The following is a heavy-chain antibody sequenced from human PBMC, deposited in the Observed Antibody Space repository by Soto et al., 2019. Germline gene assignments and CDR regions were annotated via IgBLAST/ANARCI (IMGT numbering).Heavy chain of an antibody. CDR3: AREGGYDSGLALDY. J-gene: IGHJ4*02. CDR2: IWYDGSNK. CDR1: GFTFSSYG. V-gene: IGHV3-33*01. Sequence: GGSLRLSCAASGFTFSSYGMHWVRQAPGKGLEWVAVIWYDGSNKYYADSVKGRFTISRDNSKNTLYLQMNSLRAEDTAVYYCAREGGYDSGLALDYWGQGTLVTV. D-gene: IGHD5-12*01.